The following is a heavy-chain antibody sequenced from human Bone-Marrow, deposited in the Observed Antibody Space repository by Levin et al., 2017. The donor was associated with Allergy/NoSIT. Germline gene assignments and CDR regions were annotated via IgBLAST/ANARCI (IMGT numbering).Heavy chain of an antibody. CDR1: GFSFSGSA. CDR3: TRLQYYYDTSAYYSFDY. CDR2: IRSKDNNYAT. V-gene: IGHV3-73*01. D-gene: IGHD3-22*01. Sequence: GGSLRLSCAASGFSFSGSAIHWVRQAPGKGLEWVGHIRSKDNNYATAYAASVKGRFSISRDDSKNTAFLQMNSLKTEDTAVYYCTRLQYYYDTSAYYSFDYWGQGTLVTVSS. J-gene: IGHJ4*02.